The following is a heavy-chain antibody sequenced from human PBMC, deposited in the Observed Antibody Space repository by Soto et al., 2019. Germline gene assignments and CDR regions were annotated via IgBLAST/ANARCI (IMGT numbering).Heavy chain of an antibody. V-gene: IGHV1-69*13. CDR3: ARELVLGYYYYGMDV. Sequence: SVKVSCKASGGTFSSYAISWVRQAHGQGLEWMGWIIPIFGTANYAQKFQGRVTITADESTSTAYMELSSLRSEDTAVYYCARELVLGYYYYGMDVWGQGTTVTVSS. CDR1: GGTFSSYA. CDR2: IIPIFGTA. D-gene: IGHD3-16*01. J-gene: IGHJ6*02.